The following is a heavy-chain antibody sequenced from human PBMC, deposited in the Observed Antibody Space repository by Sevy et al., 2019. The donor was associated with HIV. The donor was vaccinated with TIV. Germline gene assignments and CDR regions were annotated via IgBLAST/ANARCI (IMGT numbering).Heavy chain of an antibody. CDR2: INPNIGDT. V-gene: IGHV1-2*02. J-gene: IGHJ3*02. CDR3: ATTTRGYSYDSFRDTFDI. CDR1: GYTFTGYY. Sequence: ASVKVSCKASGYTFTGYYIHWVRQAPGQGLEWMGWINPNIGDTNYEQNFQGRVTMTRDTSINTAYMDLRRLKSDDTAVYYCATTTRGYSYDSFRDTFDIWGQGTMVTVSS. D-gene: IGHD5-18*01.